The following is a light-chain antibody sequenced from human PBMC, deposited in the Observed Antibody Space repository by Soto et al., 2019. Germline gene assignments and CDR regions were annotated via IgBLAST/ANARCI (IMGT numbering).Light chain of an antibody. CDR1: SSDVGGYNF. Sequence: QSALTQPASVSGSPGQSITISCTGASSDVGGYNFVSWYQHHPGKAPKLLIYDVSYRPSGVSNRFSGSKSGNMASLTISGLQAEDEADYYCTSYTSSTTREVFGGGTKVTVL. CDR2: DVS. V-gene: IGLV2-14*03. CDR3: TSYTSSTTREV. J-gene: IGLJ2*01.